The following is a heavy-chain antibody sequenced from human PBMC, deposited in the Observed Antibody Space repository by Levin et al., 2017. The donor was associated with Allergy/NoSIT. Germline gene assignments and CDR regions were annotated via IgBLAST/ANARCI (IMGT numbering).Heavy chain of an antibody. CDR2: VTGSGTII. D-gene: IGHD1-26*01. J-gene: IGHJ3*01. CDR3: AREQEDSTTDSGLDL. Sequence: GGSLRLSCAASGFSLSNFEINWVRQAPGKGLEWLSYVTGSGTIIYYADSVKGRFTISRDNAKNSLYLQMNSLRADDTAVYYCAREQEDSTTDSGLDLWGQGTAVVVSS. V-gene: IGHV3-48*03. CDR1: GFSLSNFE.